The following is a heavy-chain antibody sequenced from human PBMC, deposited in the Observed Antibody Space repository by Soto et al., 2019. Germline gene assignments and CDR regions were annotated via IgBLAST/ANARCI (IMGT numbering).Heavy chain of an antibody. CDR1: GFTFSSYA. J-gene: IGHJ6*02. CDR3: AKAYYYGSGPKFYYYYGMDV. Sequence: SLRLSCAASGFTFSSYAMSWVRQAPGKGLEWVSAISGSGGSTYYADSVKGRFTISRDNSKNTLYLQMNSLRAEDTAVYYCAKAYYYGSGPKFYYYYGMDVWGQGTTVTV. V-gene: IGHV3-23*01. CDR2: ISGSGGST. D-gene: IGHD3-10*01.